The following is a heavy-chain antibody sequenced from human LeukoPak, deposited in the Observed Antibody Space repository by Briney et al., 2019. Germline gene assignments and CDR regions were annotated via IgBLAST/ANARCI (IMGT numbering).Heavy chain of an antibody. CDR3: ARSSGNYYYYGMDV. Sequence: GVSLRLSCAASGFTFDDYGMSWVPQAPGKGLEWVSGINWNGGSTGYADSVKGRFTISRDNAKNSLYLQMNSLRAEDTALYHCARSSGNYYYYGMDVWGQGTTVTVSS. J-gene: IGHJ6*02. CDR1: GFTFDDYG. V-gene: IGHV3-20*01. CDR2: INWNGGST.